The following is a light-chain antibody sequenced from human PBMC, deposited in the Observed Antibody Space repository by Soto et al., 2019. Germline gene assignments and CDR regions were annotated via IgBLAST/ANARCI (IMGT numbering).Light chain of an antibody. V-gene: IGKV3D-7*01. J-gene: IGKJ4*01. CDR3: QQDYNLLT. Sequence: PGYRVTLSCRASQSVSSSYLTWYQQKPGQAPRHLIYGASTRATSIPARFSGSGSGTDFTLTISSLQPEDFAVYYCQQDYNLLTFGGGTKVDIK. CDR1: QSVSSSY. CDR2: GAS.